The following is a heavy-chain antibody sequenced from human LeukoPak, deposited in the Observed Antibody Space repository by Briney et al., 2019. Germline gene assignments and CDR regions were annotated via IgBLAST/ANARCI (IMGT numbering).Heavy chain of an antibody. D-gene: IGHD6-6*01. CDR2: IYYSGST. CDR1: GGSISSYY. Sequence: SETLSPTCTVSGGSISSYYWSWIRQPPGKGLEWIGYIYYSGSTNYNPSLKSRVTISVDTSKNQFSLKLSSVTAADTAVYYCARHVPRPRYYFDYGVQGTMVTVSS. CDR3: ARHVPRPRYYFDY. J-gene: IGHJ4*02. V-gene: IGHV4-59*08.